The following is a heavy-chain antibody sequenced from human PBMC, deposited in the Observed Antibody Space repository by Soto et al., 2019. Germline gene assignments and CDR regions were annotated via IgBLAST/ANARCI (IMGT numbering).Heavy chain of an antibody. CDR3: LYYGSGSYPYYYYGMDV. V-gene: IGHV3-15*07. CDR2: IKSKTDGGTT. D-gene: IGHD3-10*01. CDR1: GFTFSNAW. J-gene: IGHJ6*02. Sequence: GGSLRLSCAASGFTFSNAWMNWVRQAPGKGLEWVGRIKSKTDGGTTDYAAPVKGRFTISRDDSKNTLYLQMNSLKTEDTAVYYCLYYGSGSYPYYYYGMDVWGQGTTVTVSS.